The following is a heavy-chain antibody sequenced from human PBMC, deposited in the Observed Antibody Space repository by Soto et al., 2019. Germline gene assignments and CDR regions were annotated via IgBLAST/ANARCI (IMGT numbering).Heavy chain of an antibody. CDR2: MHRGGTT. CDR3: ARVNTTLVDHFDC. Sequence: GSLRLSCVVSGFSVSATSIFWVRQATGKGLEWVSLMHRGGTTDNADSVKGRFTTSRDKSKNTLYLHMNGLRVEDTAVYYCARVNTTLVDHFDCWGQGTLVTVSS. D-gene: IGHD5-18*01. J-gene: IGHJ4*02. CDR1: GFSVSATS. V-gene: IGHV3-53*01.